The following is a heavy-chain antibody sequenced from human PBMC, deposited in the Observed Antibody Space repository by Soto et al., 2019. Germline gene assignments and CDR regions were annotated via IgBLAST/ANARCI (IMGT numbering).Heavy chain of an antibody. J-gene: IGHJ6*02. CDR2: IYYSGST. CDR3: AREIYYDSRATAGV. CDR1: GGSISSGDYY. Sequence: PSETLSLTCTVSGGSISSGDYYWSWIRQPPGKGLEWIGYIYYSGSTYYNPSLKSRVTISVDTSKNQFSLKLSSVTAADTAVYYCAREIYYDSRATAGVWGQGTTVTVSS. D-gene: IGHD3-22*01. V-gene: IGHV4-30-4*01.